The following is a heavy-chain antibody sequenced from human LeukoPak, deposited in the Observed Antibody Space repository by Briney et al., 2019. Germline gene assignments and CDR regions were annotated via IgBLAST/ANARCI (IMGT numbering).Heavy chain of an antibody. CDR3: ARWRGRQSEFDY. CDR2: IKEDESDE. V-gene: IGHV3-7*01. J-gene: IGHJ4*02. CDR1: GFTFSSYS. Sequence: GGSLRLSCAASGFTFSSYSMNWVRQAPGKGLEWVAHIKEDESDEYYVDSVRGRFTASRDNAKNSVNLQMNSLRVEDTAVYYCARWRGRQSEFDYWGQGTLVTVSS. D-gene: IGHD1-1*01.